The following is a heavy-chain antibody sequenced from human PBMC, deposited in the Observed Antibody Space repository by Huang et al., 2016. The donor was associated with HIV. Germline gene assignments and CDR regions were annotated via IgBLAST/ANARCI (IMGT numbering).Heavy chain of an antibody. J-gene: IGHJ3*02. V-gene: IGHV3-30*02. CDR3: AKDFYDRSGQQYLGAFDI. CDR2: IRHDGSNK. Sequence: QVQLVESGGGVVQPGGSLRLSCETSKFRFSEYGMHWVRQAPGKGLEWVTFIRHDGSNKYYADSGKGRFSVSRDNSKNTLYLQMDSLRDEDTALYLCAKDFYDRSGQQYLGAFDIWGQGTMVTVS. D-gene: IGHD3-22*01. CDR1: KFRFSEYG.